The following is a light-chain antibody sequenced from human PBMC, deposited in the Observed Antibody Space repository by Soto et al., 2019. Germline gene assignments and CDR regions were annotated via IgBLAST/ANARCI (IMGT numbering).Light chain of an antibody. V-gene: IGKV1-12*01. CDR2: AAS. Sequence: DIQMTQSPSSVSASVGDRVTITCRASQGSSSWLAWYQQKPWKAPKLLIYAASSLQSGVPSRFSGSGSGTDVTLTISSPQTEDFATDYCQQANSCPQPTFGGGTKVEIK. CDR3: QQANSCPQPT. CDR1: QGSSSW. J-gene: IGKJ4*01.